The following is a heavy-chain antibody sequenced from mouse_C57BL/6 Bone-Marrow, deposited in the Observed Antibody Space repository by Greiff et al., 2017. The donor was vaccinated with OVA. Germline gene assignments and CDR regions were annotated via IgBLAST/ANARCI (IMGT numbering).Heavy chain of an antibody. J-gene: IGHJ4*01. CDR3: AIFHYDYDRRDAMDY. CDR1: GYTFTSYW. CDR2: IHPSDSDT. V-gene: IGHV1-74*01. D-gene: IGHD2-4*01. Sequence: VQLQQPGAELVKPGASVKVSCKASGYTFTSYWMHWVKQRPGQGLEWIGRIHPSDSDTNYNQKFKGKATLTVDKSSSTAYMQLSSLTSEDSAVYYCAIFHYDYDRRDAMDYWGQGTSVTVSS.